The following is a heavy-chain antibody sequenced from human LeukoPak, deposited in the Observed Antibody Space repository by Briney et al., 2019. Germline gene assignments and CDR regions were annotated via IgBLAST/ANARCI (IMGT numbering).Heavy chain of an antibody. D-gene: IGHD1-26*01. CDR2: IRYDGSNK. V-gene: IGHV3-30*02. CDR3: AKKSGAAFYNWFDP. Sequence: GGSLTLFCAASVLTFSSFGMHWLRQAPGKGLEWVAYIRYDGSNKKYADSLEGRFTISRDNSKNALYLQIDSLRPEDTAVYYCAKKSGAAFYNWFDPWGQGTLVTVSS. J-gene: IGHJ5*02. CDR1: VLTFSSFG.